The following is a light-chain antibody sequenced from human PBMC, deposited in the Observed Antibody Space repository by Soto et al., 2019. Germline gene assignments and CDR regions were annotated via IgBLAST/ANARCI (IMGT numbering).Light chain of an antibody. J-gene: IGKJ1*01. Sequence: DIQMSQSPSTLTASVGDRVTITCRASQSIRTWLAWFQQKPGKAPKLLISDASSLESGVPSRFSGRGSRTEFTLTISSLQPDDFATYYCQQYNSDLWTFGQGTKIEI. CDR2: DAS. CDR3: QQYNSDLWT. V-gene: IGKV1-5*01. CDR1: QSIRTW.